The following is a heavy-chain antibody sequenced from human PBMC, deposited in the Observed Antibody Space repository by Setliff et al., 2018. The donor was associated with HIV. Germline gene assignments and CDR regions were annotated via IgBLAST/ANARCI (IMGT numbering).Heavy chain of an antibody. CDR1: GGSISSSNW. CDR3: ARGGGFWSGQLDF. D-gene: IGHD3-3*01. J-gene: IGHJ4*02. V-gene: IGHV4-4*02. CDR2: VYYSGTT. Sequence: PSETLSLTCAVSGGSISSSNWWSWVRQPPGEGLEWIGSVYYSGTTYYNSSLESRVTISVDTSKNQFSLKLSSVTAADTAVYYCARGGGFWSGQLDFWGQGTLVTVSS.